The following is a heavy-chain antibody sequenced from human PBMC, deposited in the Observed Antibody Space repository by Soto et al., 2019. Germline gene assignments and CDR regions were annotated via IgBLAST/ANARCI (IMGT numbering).Heavy chain of an antibody. CDR3: ANGPQWLLSLYYYYMDV. V-gene: IGHV3-23*01. CDR1: GFTFSSYA. Sequence: HPGGSLRLSCAASGFTFSSYAINWVRQAPGKGLEWVSAISGSGGSTYYADSAKGRFTISRDNSKNTLYLQMNSLRAEDTAVYYCANGPQWLLSLYYYYMDVWGKGTTVTVSS. J-gene: IGHJ6*03. D-gene: IGHD3-3*01. CDR2: ISGSGGST.